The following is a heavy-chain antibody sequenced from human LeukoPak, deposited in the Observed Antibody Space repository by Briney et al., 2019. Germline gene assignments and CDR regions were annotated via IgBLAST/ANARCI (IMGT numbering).Heavy chain of an antibody. Sequence: GGSLRLSCAASGFTFSSYAMHWVRQAPGKGLEWVAVISYDGSNKYYADSVKGRFTISRDNSKNTLYLQMNSLRAEDTAVYYCAKAGLPGITMIVSYFDYWGQGTLVTVSS. CDR2: ISYDGSNK. CDR1: GFTFSSYA. D-gene: IGHD3-22*01. J-gene: IGHJ4*02. V-gene: IGHV3-30-3*01. CDR3: AKAGLPGITMIVSYFDY.